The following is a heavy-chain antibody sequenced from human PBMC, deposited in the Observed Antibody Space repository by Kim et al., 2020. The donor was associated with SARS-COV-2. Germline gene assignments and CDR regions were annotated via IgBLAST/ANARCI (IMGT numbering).Heavy chain of an antibody. CDR2: LNAGNGNT. CDR1: GYTFTSYA. D-gene: IGHD1-1*01. V-gene: IGHV1-3*01. Sequence: ASVKVSCKASGYTFTSYAMNWVRQAPGQGLEWMGWLNAGNGNTKYSQKFQGRVTMTRDTSTSTAYMELSSLRSEDTAVYYCAHCKDPHEGDDNYGMGVLG. CDR3: AHCKDPHEGDDNYGMGV. J-gene: IGHJ6*02.